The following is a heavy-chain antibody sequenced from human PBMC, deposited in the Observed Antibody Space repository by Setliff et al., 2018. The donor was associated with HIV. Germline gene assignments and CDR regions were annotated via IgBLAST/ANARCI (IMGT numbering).Heavy chain of an antibody. CDR1: GGSISSYC. V-gene: IGHV4-4*09. J-gene: IGHJ5*02. D-gene: IGHD3-10*01. CDR2: IFASGSS. CDR3: ARRIDNSGSLPAKNWFDT. Sequence: PSETLSLTCTVSGGSISSYCWNWIRQPPGKGLEWIGYIFASGSSLYNPSLQSRVSISIDTSKNQFSLKLSSVTAADTAVYYCARRIDNSGSLPAKNWFDTWGQGMLVTVSS.